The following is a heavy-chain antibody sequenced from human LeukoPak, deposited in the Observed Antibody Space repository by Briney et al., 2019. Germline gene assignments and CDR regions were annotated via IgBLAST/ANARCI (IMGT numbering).Heavy chain of an antibody. CDR2: IYYSGST. D-gene: IGHD3-22*01. CDR1: GGSISIYY. CDR3: ARSVYYYDSRFDY. Sequence: SETLSLTCTVSGGSISIYYWSWIRQPPGKGLEWIGYIYYSGSTNYNPSLKSRVTISVDTSKNQFSLKLSSVTAADTAVYYCARSVYYYDSRFDYWGQGTLVTVSS. V-gene: IGHV4-59*01. J-gene: IGHJ4*02.